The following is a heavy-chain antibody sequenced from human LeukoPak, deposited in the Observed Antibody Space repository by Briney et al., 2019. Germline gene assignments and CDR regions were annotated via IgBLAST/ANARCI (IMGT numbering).Heavy chain of an antibody. D-gene: IGHD2-2*01. CDR3: AKNSPKPAGTYFQH. Sequence: PGGSLRLSCAASGFAFSSYTMTWVRLAPAPGKGLEWVSTITNTGATYYADSVKGRLTISRDNSKNTLYLEMNSLRTEDTAVYYCAKNSPKPAGTYFQHCGQGTLVTVSS. V-gene: IGHV3-23*01. J-gene: IGHJ1*01. CDR2: ITNTGAT. CDR1: GFAFSSYT.